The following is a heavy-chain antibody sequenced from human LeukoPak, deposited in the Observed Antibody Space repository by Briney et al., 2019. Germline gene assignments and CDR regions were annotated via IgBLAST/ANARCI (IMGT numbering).Heavy chain of an antibody. D-gene: IGHD5-18*01. V-gene: IGHV1-46*01. J-gene: IGHJ4*02. CDR1: GYTFTSYY. Sequence: ASVKVSCKASGYTFTSYYMHWVRRAPGQGLEWMGIINPSGGGTSYAQKFQGRVTMTRDTSTSTVYMGLSSLRSEDTAVYYCARDDTARQDYWGQGTLVTVSS. CDR3: ARDDTARQDY. CDR2: INPSGGGT.